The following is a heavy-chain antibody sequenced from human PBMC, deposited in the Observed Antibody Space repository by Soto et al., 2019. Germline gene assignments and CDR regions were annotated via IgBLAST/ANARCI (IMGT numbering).Heavy chain of an antibody. CDR1: GFSFSSYG. V-gene: IGHV3-30*03. J-gene: IGHJ4*02. D-gene: IGHD6-19*01. Sequence: QVQLVESGGGVVQPGRSLRLSCAASGFSFSSYGMQWVRQAPGKGLEWVAVISYDGSNKYYADSVKDRFTISRDNSKKTLYLQMNSLRADDTAVYYCVAGQYFFDYCGQGTLDTVSS. CDR3: VAGQYFFDY. CDR2: ISYDGSNK.